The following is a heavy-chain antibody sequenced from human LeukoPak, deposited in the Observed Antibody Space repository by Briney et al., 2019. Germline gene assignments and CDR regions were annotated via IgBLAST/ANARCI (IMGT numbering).Heavy chain of an antibody. J-gene: IGHJ4*02. CDR3: ARDLAIMLPPGYYDSSGYYKSI. Sequence: PGGSLRLSCAASGFTFSNYWMSGVRQAPGKGLEWVSYISSSGSTIYYADSVKGRFTISRDNAKNSLYLQMNSLRAEDTAVYYCARDLAIMLPPGYYDSSGYYKSIWGQGTLVTVSS. D-gene: IGHD3-22*01. V-gene: IGHV3-48*04. CDR1: GFTFSNYW. CDR2: ISSSGSTI.